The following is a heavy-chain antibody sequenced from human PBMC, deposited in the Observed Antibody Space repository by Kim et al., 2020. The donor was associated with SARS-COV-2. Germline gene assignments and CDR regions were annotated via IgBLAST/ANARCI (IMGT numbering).Heavy chain of an antibody. V-gene: IGHV3-33*01. Sequence: GSNKYYADSVKGRFTISRDNSKNTLYLQMNSLRAEDTAVYYCASPTVKGYWGQGTLVTVSS. CDR3: ASPTVKGY. D-gene: IGHD4-17*01. CDR2: GSNK. J-gene: IGHJ4*02.